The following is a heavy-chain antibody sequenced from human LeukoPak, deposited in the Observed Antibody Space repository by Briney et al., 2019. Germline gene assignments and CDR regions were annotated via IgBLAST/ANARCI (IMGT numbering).Heavy chain of an antibody. D-gene: IGHD3-3*01. J-gene: IGHJ4*02. CDR2: MNPNSGNT. V-gene: IGHV1-8*01. CDR3: ARGHTIFGVVIRSFDY. Sequence: ASVKVSCKASGYTFTSYDINWVRQATGQGLEWMGWMNPNSGNTGYAQKFQGRVTMTMNTSISTAYMELSSLRSEDTAVYYCARGHTIFGVVIRSFDYWGQGTLVTVSS. CDR1: GYTFTSYD.